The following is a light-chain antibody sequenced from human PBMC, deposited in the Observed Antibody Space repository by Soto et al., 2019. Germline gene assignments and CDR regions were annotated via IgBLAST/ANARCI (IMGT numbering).Light chain of an antibody. Sequence: IQMTQSPSSLSASVGDRITMTCRASQTISTYLNWYQQKPGKAPKLLISTSSTLQSGVPSRFSGSGSGTEFTLSIRGLQPDDVATYCCQQSYQTLWTFGLGTQVEI. V-gene: IGKV1-39*01. J-gene: IGKJ1*01. CDR1: QTISTY. CDR2: TSS. CDR3: QQSYQTLWT.